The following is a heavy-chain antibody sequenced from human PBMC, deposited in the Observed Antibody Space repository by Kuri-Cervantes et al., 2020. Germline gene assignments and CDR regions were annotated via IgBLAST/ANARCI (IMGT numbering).Heavy chain of an antibody. V-gene: IGHV1-8*01. Sequence: ASMKVSCKASGYTFTSYDINWVRQATGQGLEWMGWMNPNSGNTGYAQKFQGRVTMTRNTSISTAYMELSSLRSDDTAVYYCARAKKVRGVTADYWGQGTLVTVSS. CDR3: ARAKKVRGVTADY. CDR1: GYTFTSYD. J-gene: IGHJ4*02. D-gene: IGHD3-10*01. CDR2: MNPNSGNT.